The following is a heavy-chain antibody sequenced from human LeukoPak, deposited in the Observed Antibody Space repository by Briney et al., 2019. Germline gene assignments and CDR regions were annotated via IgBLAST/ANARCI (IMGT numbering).Heavy chain of an antibody. D-gene: IGHD3-10*01. CDR1: GVTFSSYA. J-gene: IGHJ6*02. CDR2: ISYDGSNK. Sequence: GGSLRLSCAASGVTFSSYAMHWVRQAPGKGLEWVAVISYDGSNKHYADSVKGRFTISRDNPKNTLYLQMNSLRAEDTAVYYCASLLLLQNSYLIPWYSDYYGMDVWGQGTTVTVSS. V-gene: IGHV3-30-3*01. CDR3: ASLLLLQNSYLIPWYSDYYGMDV.